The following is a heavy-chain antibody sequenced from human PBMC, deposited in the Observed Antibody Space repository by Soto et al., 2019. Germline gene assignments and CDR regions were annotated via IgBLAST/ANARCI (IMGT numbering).Heavy chain of an antibody. J-gene: IGHJ4*02. CDR2: ISPDGGRT. Sequence: QVQLLQSGAEVKKPGASVKVSCKASGYTFTTYYMHSVRQAPGQWLEWMGIISPDGGRTSYAQKFKGRPTMTRDTSTSTVYMELSSLISEDTAVYYWATRDPGQCWGQGTLFPVSS. CDR1: GYTFTTYY. D-gene: IGHD6-19*01. CDR3: ATRDPGQC. V-gene: IGHV1-46*01.